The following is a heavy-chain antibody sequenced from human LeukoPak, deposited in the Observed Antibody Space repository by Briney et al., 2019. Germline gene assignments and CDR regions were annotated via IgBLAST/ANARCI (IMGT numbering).Heavy chain of an antibody. Sequence: SETLSLTCAVYGGSFSGYYWSWIRQPPDKGLEWIGEMNHSGSTNYNPSLQSRVTISVDTTKNQFSLILSSVNAADTAVYCVARGGGGWLPFDYWGQGTLVTVSS. CDR2: MNHSGST. V-gene: IGHV4-34*01. CDR1: GGSFSGYY. J-gene: IGHJ4*02. D-gene: IGHD5-24*01. CDR3: ARGGGGWLPFDY.